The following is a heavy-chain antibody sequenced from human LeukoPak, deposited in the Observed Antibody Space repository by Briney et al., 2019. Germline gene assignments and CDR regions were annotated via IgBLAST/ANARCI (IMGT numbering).Heavy chain of an antibody. J-gene: IGHJ3*02. V-gene: IGHV4-39*07. D-gene: IGHD3-3*01. CDR2: IYYSGST. CDR3: ARDAKSVLRFLEWSLINAFDI. CDR1: GGSISSSSYY. Sequence: PSETLSLTCTVSGGSISSSSYYWGWIRQPPGKGLEWIGSIYYSGSTYYNPSLKSRVTISVDTSKNQFSLKLSSVTAADTAVYYCARDAKSVLRFLEWSLINAFDIWGQGTMVTVSS.